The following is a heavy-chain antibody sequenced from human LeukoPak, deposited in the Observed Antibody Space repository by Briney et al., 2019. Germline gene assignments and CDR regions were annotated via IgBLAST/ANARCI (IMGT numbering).Heavy chain of an antibody. CDR2: TYYRSKWYN. J-gene: IGHJ6*04. CDR3: ARDRREAVATAGYYYYGMDV. V-gene: IGHV6-1*01. Sequence: SQTLSLTCAISGDSVSSNSAAWNWIRQSPSRGLEWLGRTYYRSKWYNDYAVSVKSRITINPDTPKNQFSLQLNSVTPEDTAVYYCARDRREAVATAGYYYYGMDVWGKGTTVTVSS. CDR1: GDSVSSNSAA. D-gene: IGHD6-19*01.